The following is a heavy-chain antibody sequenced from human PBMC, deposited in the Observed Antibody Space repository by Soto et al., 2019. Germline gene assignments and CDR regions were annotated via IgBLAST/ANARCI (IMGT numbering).Heavy chain of an antibody. V-gene: IGHV3-7*01. Sequence: EVQLVESGGGLVQPGGSLRLSCAASGFTFSSYWMSWVRQAPGKGLEWVANIKQDGSEKYYVDSVKGRFTISRDNAKNSLYQQMNSLRAEDTAVYYCARYLDYCSGGSCYSGGLGYWGQGTLVTVSS. CDR3: ARYLDYCSGGSCYSGGLGY. J-gene: IGHJ4*02. CDR1: GFTFSSYW. CDR2: IKQDGSEK. D-gene: IGHD2-15*01.